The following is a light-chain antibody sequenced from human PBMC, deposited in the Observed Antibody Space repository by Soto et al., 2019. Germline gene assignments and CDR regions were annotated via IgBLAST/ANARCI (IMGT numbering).Light chain of an antibody. Sequence: DIQMTQSPSTLSASVGDRVIITCRASQSISSWLAWYQQRPGKAPKLLIYKASSLESGVPARFSGSGSGTEFTLTISSLQPDDFATYYCQQYKSDYTFGQGTKLEIK. V-gene: IGKV1-5*03. CDR2: KAS. CDR3: QQYKSDYT. CDR1: QSISSW. J-gene: IGKJ2*01.